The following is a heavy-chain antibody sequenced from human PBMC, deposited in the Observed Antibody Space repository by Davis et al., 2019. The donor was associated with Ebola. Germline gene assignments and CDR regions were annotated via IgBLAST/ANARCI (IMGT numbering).Heavy chain of an antibody. Sequence: SVKVSCKASGGTFSSYAISWVRQAPGQGLEWMGGIIPIFGTANYPQKFQGRVTITRHTFASTAYMELSSLGSEDSAVYYCAGAGKNDYWGQGTLVTVSS. J-gene: IGHJ4*02. CDR3: AGAGKNDY. CDR2: IIPIFGTA. V-gene: IGHV1-69*05. CDR1: GGTFSSYA.